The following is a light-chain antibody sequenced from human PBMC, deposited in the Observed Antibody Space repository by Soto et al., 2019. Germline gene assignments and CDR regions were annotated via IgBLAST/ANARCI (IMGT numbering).Light chain of an antibody. CDR1: QSLSNNIY. CDR3: QQYDSSPIT. CDR2: GAS. J-gene: IGKJ5*01. V-gene: IGKV3-20*01. Sequence: ISLTQYTRNLSLSPGERSPLSSRASQSLSNNIYLAWYQQKPGQAPRLLIYGASSRATGIPNRFSGSGSGTDFTLTISRLEPEDFAVYYCQQYDSSPITFGQGHDWRL.